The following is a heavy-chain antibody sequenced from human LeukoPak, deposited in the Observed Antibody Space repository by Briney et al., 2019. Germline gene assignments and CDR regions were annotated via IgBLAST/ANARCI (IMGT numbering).Heavy chain of an antibody. V-gene: IGHV3-7*01. D-gene: IGHD2-2*01. CDR3: ARDDCSSISCYHNWFDP. J-gene: IGHJ5*02. CDR1: GFTFSSYW. Sequence: GGSLRLSYAASGFTFSSYWMSWVRQAPGKGLEWVANIKQDGSEKYYVDSVKGRFTISRDNAKNSLYLQMNSLRAEDTAVYYCARDDCSSISCYHNWFDPWGQGTLVTVSS. CDR2: IKQDGSEK.